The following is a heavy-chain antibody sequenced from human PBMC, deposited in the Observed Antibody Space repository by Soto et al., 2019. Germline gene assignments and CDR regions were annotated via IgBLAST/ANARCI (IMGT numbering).Heavy chain of an antibody. J-gene: IGHJ4*02. D-gene: IGHD6-6*01. V-gene: IGHV3-33*01. CDR2: IWYYVGTK. CDR1: GFTFSAHG. Sequence: QVQLVESGGGVVQPGRSLRLSCGVYGFTFSAHGMHWVRQASGKGLEWVAVIWYYVGTKYHADAVEGRFTISRDNSKNMWYLKRGGLRAGDTGLYYWAGGGGGGSAWYFDYWGQGTPVTVSS. CDR3: AGGGGGGSAWYFDY.